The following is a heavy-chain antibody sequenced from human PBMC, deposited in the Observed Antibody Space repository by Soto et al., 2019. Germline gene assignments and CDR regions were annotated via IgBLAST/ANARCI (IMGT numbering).Heavy chain of an antibody. CDR1: GGSISSSSYY. J-gene: IGHJ4*02. Sequence: SETLSLTCTVSGGSISSSSYYWGWIRKPPGKGLEWIGSIYYSGSTYYNPSLKSRVTISVDTSKNQFSLKLSSVTAADTAVYYCARRRLRFLEWLFDYWGQGTLVTVSS. CDR3: ARRRLRFLEWLFDY. V-gene: IGHV4-39*01. CDR2: IYYSGST. D-gene: IGHD3-3*01.